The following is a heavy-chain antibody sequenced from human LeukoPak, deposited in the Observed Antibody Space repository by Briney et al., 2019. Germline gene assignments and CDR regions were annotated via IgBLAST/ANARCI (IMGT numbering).Heavy chain of an antibody. CDR2: ISSSSSYI. CDR1: GFTFSGYS. J-gene: IGHJ4*02. Sequence: GGSLRLSCAASGFTFSGYSMNWVRQAPGKGLEWVSSISSSSSYIYYADSVKGRFTISRDNAKNSLYLQMNSLGAEDTAVYYCARDPTGHYYGSGSYGYWGQGTLVTVSS. D-gene: IGHD3-10*01. V-gene: IGHV3-21*01. CDR3: ARDPTGHYYGSGSYGY.